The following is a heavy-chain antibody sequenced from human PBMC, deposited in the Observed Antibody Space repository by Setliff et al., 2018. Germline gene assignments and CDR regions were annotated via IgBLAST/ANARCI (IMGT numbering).Heavy chain of an antibody. CDR2: INTNTGNP. Sequence: ASVKVSCKASGGTFSSYAISWVRQAPGQGLEWMGWINTNTGNPTYAQGFTGRFVFSLDTSVSTAYLQISSLKAEDTAVYYCARRVRIAVLNLYYFEYWGQGTLVTVSS. CDR3: ARRVRIAVLNLYYFEY. J-gene: IGHJ4*02. V-gene: IGHV7-4-1*02. CDR1: GGTFSSYA. D-gene: IGHD6-19*01.